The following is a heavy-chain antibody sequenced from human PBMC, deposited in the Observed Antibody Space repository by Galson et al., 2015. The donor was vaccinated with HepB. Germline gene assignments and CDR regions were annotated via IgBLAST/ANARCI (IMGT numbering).Heavy chain of an antibody. V-gene: IGHV6-1*01. Sequence: CAISGDSVSSNSAAWNWIRQSPSRGLEWLGRTYQRSYWYNDYAVPVKSRVTINPDTSKNQFSLQLNSVTPEDTAVYYCTREKSGGMDVWGQGTTVTVSS. J-gene: IGHJ6*02. CDR3: TREKSGGMDV. CDR2: TYQRSYWYN. CDR1: GDSVSSNSAA.